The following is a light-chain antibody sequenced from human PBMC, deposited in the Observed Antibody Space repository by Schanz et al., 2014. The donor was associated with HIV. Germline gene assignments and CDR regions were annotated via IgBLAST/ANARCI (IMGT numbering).Light chain of an antibody. J-gene: IGKJ4*01. Sequence: EIVLTQSPVILSLSPGERATLSCRASQSVSTNSLGWYQQKVGQAPRLLIYGASSRATGIPARFSGSGSGTDFTLTINSLQSEDFAVYYCQQYNKWPRVTFGGGTKVEIK. CDR1: QSVSTN. CDR2: GAS. CDR3: QQYNKWPRVT. V-gene: IGKV3D-15*01.